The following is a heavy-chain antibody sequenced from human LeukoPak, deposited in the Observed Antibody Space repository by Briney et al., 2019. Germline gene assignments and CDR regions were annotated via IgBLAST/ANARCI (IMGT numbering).Heavy chain of an antibody. CDR2: ISGSGGST. V-gene: IGHV3-23*01. Sequence: GGSLRLSCAASGFTFSNYAMSWVRPAPGKGLEWVSAISGSGGSTYYADSVKGRFTISRDNSKSTLYLQMDSLRAEDTAIYYCANEYGDYEVYFDYWGQGTLVTVSS. CDR3: ANEYGDYEVYFDY. D-gene: IGHD4-17*01. J-gene: IGHJ4*02. CDR1: GFTFSNYA.